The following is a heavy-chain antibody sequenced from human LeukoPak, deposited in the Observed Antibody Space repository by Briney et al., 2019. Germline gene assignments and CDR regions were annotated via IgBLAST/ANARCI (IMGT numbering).Heavy chain of an antibody. CDR3: GRGDSNYYYGMDV. CDR2: IKPSDGTT. J-gene: IGHJ6*02. Sequence: ASVKVSCKASGYTFTTYYIHWVRQAPGQGPEWMGLIKPSDGTTIYAHNFQGSVTMTRDTSTSTVYMELSSLRSEDTAVYYCGRGDSNYYYGMDVWGQGTTVTVS. V-gene: IGHV1-46*01. D-gene: IGHD2-21*02. CDR1: GYTFTTYY.